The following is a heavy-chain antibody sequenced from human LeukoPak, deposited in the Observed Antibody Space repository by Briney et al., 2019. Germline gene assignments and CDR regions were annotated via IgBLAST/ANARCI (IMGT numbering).Heavy chain of an antibody. CDR1: GFTFSSYG. Sequence: PGGSLRLSCAASGFTFSSYGMHWVRQAPGKGLEWVAFIRYDGSNKYYADSVKGRFTISRDNSKNTLYLQMNSLRAEDTAVYYCAKDLDNWNDGPDGYWGQGTLVTVSS. CDR3: AKDLDNWNDGPDGY. J-gene: IGHJ4*02. D-gene: IGHD1-1*01. V-gene: IGHV3-30*02. CDR2: IRYDGSNK.